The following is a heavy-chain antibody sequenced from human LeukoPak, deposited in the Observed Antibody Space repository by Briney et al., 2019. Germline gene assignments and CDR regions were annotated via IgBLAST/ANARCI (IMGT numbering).Heavy chain of an antibody. CDR1: GGSISSYY. Sequence: PSETLSLTCTVSGGSISSYYWSWIRQPPGKRLEWIRHIYYSGSTNYNPSLKSRVTISVDTSKNQFSLKLSSVTAADTAVYYCASRSSIWSGYQDTLYYFDSWGQGTLVTVSS. CDR2: IYYSGST. J-gene: IGHJ4*02. CDR3: ASRSSIWSGYQDTLYYFDS. D-gene: IGHD3-3*01. V-gene: IGHV4-59*01.